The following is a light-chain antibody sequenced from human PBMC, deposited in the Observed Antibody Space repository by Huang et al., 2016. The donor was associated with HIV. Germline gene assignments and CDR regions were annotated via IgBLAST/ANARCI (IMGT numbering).Light chain of an antibody. CDR1: QSITTY. Sequence: IQMTQSPTSLSASVGDRVSIVCRASQSITTYLNWYQQKPGKAPKLLISSASTLHSGVRSRVSGSGSGTEFTLTIRGLQLDDFATYYCQQSYSALSSFGPGTRL. CDR2: SAS. V-gene: IGKV1-39*01. J-gene: IGKJ5*01. CDR3: QQSYSALSS.